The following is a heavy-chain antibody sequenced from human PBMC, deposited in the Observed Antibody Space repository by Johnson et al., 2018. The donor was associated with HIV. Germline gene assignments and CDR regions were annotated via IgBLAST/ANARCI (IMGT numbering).Heavy chain of an antibody. D-gene: IGHD3-16*01. CDR2: ISYDGSDK. J-gene: IGHJ3*02. V-gene: IGHV3-30*04. Sequence: QVQLVESGGGVVQPGRSLRLSCAASGFTFSSYAMHWVRQAPGKGLEWVAVISYDGSDKYYAASVQGRFTISRDSSKNTLYLQMNTLRADDTAVYYCARGSRYTHDNDDVYLLQAFDIWGQGTMVTVSS. CDR3: ARGSRYTHDNDDVYLLQAFDI. CDR1: GFTFSSYA.